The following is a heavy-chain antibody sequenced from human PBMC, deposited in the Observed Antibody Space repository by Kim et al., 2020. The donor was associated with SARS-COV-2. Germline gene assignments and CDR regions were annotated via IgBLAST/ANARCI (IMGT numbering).Heavy chain of an antibody. Sequence: SETLSLTCTVSGGSISSSSYYWGWIRQPPGKGLEWIGSIYYSGSTYYNPSLKSRVTISVDTSKNQFSLKLSSVTAADTAVYYCASSPYYDFWSGYYLVYWGQGTLVTVSS. CDR2: IYYSGST. V-gene: IGHV4-39*01. J-gene: IGHJ4*02. CDR1: GGSISSSSYY. CDR3: ASSPYYDFWSGYYLVY. D-gene: IGHD3-3*01.